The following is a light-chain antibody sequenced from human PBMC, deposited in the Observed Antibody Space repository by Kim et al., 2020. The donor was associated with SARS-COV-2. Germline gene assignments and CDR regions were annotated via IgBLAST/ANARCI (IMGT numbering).Light chain of an antibody. CDR3: RVWDTNDDHGV. V-gene: IGLV3-21*04. CDR1: GLRKKA. J-gene: IGLJ1*01. CDR2: YST. Sequence: ADRISCGGGGLRKKAVLWYQKRPGQGPGLVSCYSTSRPSEITGRFTGTHSGNTATLTIPRDAAGDEADYYCRVWDTNDDHGVFGAGTKGTVL.